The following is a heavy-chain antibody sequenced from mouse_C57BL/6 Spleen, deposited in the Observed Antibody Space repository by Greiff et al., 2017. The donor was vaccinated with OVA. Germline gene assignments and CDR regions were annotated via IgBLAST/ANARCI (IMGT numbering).Heavy chain of an antibody. CDR2: IYPGDGDT. V-gene: IGHV1-80*01. J-gene: IGHJ4*01. CDR1: GYAFSSYW. Sequence: QVQLQQSGAELVKPGASVKISCKASGYAFSSYWMNWVKQRPGKGLEWIGQIYPGDGDTNYNGKFKGKATLTADKSSSTAYMQLSSLTSEDSAVYFCARSYYEGAMDYWGQGTSVTVSS. D-gene: IGHD1-1*01. CDR3: ARSYYEGAMDY.